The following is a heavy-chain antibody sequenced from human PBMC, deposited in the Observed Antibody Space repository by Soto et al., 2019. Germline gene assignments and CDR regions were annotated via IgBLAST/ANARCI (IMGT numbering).Heavy chain of an antibody. V-gene: IGHV4-59*01. CDR2: IYYSGST. D-gene: IGHD4-17*01. CDR3: ARESDYGDYGWFDP. J-gene: IGHJ5*02. Sequence: SETLSLTCTVSGGSISSYYWSWIRQPPGKGLEWIGYIYYSGSTNYNPSLKSRVTISVDTSKNQFSLKLSSVTAADTAVYYCARESDYGDYGWFDPWGQGTLVTVSS. CDR1: GGSISSYY.